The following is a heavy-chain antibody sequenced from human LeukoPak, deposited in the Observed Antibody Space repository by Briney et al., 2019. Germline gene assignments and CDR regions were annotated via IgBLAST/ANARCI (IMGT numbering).Heavy chain of an antibody. Sequence: PGGSLRLSCAASGFTVSSNYMSWVRQAPGKGLEWVSVIYSGGSTYYADSVKGRLTISRDNSKNTLYLQMNSLRAEDTAVYYCARAIWGYCSGGSCYGYYFDYWGQGTLVTVSS. CDR1: GFTVSSNY. CDR2: IYSGGST. D-gene: IGHD2-15*01. V-gene: IGHV3-53*01. CDR3: ARAIWGYCSGGSCYGYYFDY. J-gene: IGHJ4*02.